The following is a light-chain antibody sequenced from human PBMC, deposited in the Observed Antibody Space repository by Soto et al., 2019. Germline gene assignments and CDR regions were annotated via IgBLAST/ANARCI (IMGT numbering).Light chain of an antibody. CDR3: QQYYSPPRYT. CDR2: WAS. Sequence: DIVMTQSPEFLAVSLGGRATINCKSSQNVLYSSNNKNLIAWYQQKPGQPPKLLIYWASTRESGVPDRFSGSGSGRDFTLTIISLQAEDVAVYYFQQYYSPPRYTFGQGTRLEIK. CDR1: QNVLYSSNNKNL. V-gene: IGKV4-1*01. J-gene: IGKJ2*01.